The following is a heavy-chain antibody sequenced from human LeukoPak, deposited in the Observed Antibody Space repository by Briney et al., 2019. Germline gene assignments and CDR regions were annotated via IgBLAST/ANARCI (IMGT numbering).Heavy chain of an antibody. D-gene: IGHD3-22*01. V-gene: IGHV3-23*01. CDR3: AKRNYYDGGPFDY. CDR1: GFTFSSYA. CDR2: ISGSGGST. J-gene: IGHJ4*02. Sequence: AGGSLRLSCAASGFTFSSYAMSWVRQAPGKGLEWVSTISGSGGSTYYADSVKGRFTISRDNSKNTLYLQMNSLRAEDTAVYYCAKRNYYDGGPFDYWVQGTLVIVSS.